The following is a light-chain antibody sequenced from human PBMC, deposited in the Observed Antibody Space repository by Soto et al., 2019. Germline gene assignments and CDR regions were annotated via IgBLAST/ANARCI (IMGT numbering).Light chain of an antibody. CDR3: QQRSTWPLT. J-gene: IGKJ4*01. V-gene: IGKV3-11*01. Sequence: EIVLTQSPATLSSSPGERATLSCRASQSIRNYLAWYQQKPGQAPRLLIYDTSNRATGIPARFSGSGSETDFTLTISSLEPEDFAIYYCQQRSTWPLTFGGGTRVEIK. CDR1: QSIRNY. CDR2: DTS.